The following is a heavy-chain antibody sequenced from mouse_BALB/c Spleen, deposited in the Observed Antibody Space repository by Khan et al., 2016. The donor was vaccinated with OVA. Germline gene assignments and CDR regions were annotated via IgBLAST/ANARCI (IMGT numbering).Heavy chain of an antibody. J-gene: IGHJ3*01. CDR2: IYPGNSDT. D-gene: IGHD2-2*01. CDR3: TRFGYLFAY. Sequence: EVLLVESGTVLARPGPSVQMSCKASGYTFTSYWMHWVKQRPGQGLEWIGAIYPGNSDTSYNQKFKGMAKLTAVTSTSTAYIELSRLTNEDSAVDYCTRFGYLFAYWGQGTLVTVSA. CDR1: GYTFTSYW. V-gene: IGHV1-5*01.